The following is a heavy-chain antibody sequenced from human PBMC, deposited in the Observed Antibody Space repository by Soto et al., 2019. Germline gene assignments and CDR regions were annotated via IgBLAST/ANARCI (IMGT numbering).Heavy chain of an antibody. Sequence: GGSLRLSCAASGFTFSSYAMHWVRQAPGKGLEWVAVISYDGSNKYYADSVKGRFTISRDNSKNTLYLQINSLRAEDTAVYFCAKNLVGYCSGGTCYYFDYWGQGALVTVSS. V-gene: IGHV3-30-3*02. CDR3: AKNLVGYCSGGTCYYFDY. J-gene: IGHJ4*02. CDR1: GFTFSSYA. D-gene: IGHD2-15*01. CDR2: ISYDGSNK.